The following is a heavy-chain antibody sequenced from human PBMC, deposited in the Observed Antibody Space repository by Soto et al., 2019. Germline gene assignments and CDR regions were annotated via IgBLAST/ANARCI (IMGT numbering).Heavy chain of an antibody. Sequence: EVQLVESGGGLVQPGRSLRLSCAASGFTFSSYWMSWVRQAPGKGLEWVANIKQDGSEKYYVDSVKGRFTISRDNAKNSLYLQMNSLRAEDTAVYYCARMYYYDSSGSDAFDIWGQGTMVTVSS. D-gene: IGHD3-22*01. V-gene: IGHV3-7*05. CDR2: IKQDGSEK. CDR3: ARMYYYDSSGSDAFDI. J-gene: IGHJ3*02. CDR1: GFTFSSYW.